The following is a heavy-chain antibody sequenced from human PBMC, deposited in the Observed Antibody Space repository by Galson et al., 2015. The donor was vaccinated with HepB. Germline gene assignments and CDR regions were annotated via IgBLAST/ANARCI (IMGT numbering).Heavy chain of an antibody. Sequence: SLRLSCAVSGFSISSYAMSWVRQAPGKGLEWVSAFSGSAARTYYADSVKGRFTISSDSYKNTLYLQMNSLRAEDTAVYYSASPKHSSSWYVFSASGGTPTYYFDYWGQGTVVTVSS. V-gene: IGHV3-23*01. J-gene: IGHJ4*02. D-gene: IGHD6-13*01. CDR3: ASPKHSSSWYVFSASGGTPTYYFDY. CDR1: GFSISSYA. CDR2: FSGSAART.